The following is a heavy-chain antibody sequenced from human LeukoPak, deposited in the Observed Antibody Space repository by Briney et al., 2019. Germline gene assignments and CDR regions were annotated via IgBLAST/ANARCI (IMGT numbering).Heavy chain of an antibody. V-gene: IGHV4-39*07. CDR3: ARESGDYDFWSGYYTNRFDP. Sequence: TSETLSLTCTVSGGSISSSSYYWGWIRQPPGKGLEWIGSIYYSGSTYYNPSLKSRVTISVDTSKNQFSLKLSSVTAADTAVYYCARESGDYDFWSGYYTNRFDPWGQGTLVTVSS. CDR2: IYYSGST. CDR1: GGSISSSSYY. J-gene: IGHJ5*02. D-gene: IGHD3-3*01.